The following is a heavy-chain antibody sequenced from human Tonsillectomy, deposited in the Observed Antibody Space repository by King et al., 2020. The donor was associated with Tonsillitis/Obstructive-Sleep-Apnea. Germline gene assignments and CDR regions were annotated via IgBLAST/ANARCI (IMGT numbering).Heavy chain of an antibody. Sequence: VQLVESGGDLVQPGRSLRISCAASGFTFDDYAIHWVRQAPGKGLEWVSCITWHSGTTVYADSVKGRFTLSRDNAKNSLYLQMNNLRPEDTALYYCAKAWTKFCSGGSCHSDYWGQGTLITVSS. CDR3: AKAWTKFCSGGSCHSDY. CDR2: ITWHSGTT. D-gene: IGHD2-15*01. V-gene: IGHV3-9*01. CDR1: GFTFDDYA. J-gene: IGHJ4*02.